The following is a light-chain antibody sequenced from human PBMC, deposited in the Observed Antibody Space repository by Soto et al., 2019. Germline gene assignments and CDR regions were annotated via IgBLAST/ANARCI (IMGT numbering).Light chain of an antibody. CDR3: QQHYSTHLP. V-gene: IGKV4-1*01. Sequence: DIVMTQSPDSLAVSLGERATINCKSSQSVLYSSDNRNYLAWYHQKPGQPPKLLLYWASTRESGVPDRFSGNGSGTDFTLTISSLQAEDVAVYYCQQHYSTHLPFGGGTKVEI. J-gene: IGKJ4*01. CDR2: WAS. CDR1: QSVLYSSDNRNY.